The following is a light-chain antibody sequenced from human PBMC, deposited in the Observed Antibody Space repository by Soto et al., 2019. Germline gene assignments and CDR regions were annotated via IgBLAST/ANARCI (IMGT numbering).Light chain of an antibody. Sequence: QSVLTQPASVSGSPGQSITISCTGTSSDVGDYNYVSWYQQHPGKAPKLMIYDVNNRPSGVSNRFSGSKSGNTASLTISGLQAEDEADYYCSSYTSSSSSVVFGGGTKLTVL. CDR2: DVN. CDR1: SSDVGDYNY. CDR3: SSYTSSSSSVV. V-gene: IGLV2-14*03. J-gene: IGLJ2*01.